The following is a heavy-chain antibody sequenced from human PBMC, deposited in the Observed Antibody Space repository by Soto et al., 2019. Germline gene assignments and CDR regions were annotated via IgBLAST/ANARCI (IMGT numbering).Heavy chain of an antibody. J-gene: IGHJ4*02. D-gene: IGHD3-9*01. V-gene: IGHV3-9*01. CDR1: GFTFDDSA. CDR2: IAWDGNDI. Sequence: EVQLVESGGGLVQPGRSLRLSCAASGFTFDDSAMHWVRQAPGKGLEWVSGIAWDGNDIGYADSVKGRFTISRDNAKNSLYLQMSSLRAEDTALYYCAKAPHHLLTGSTLHYWGQGTVVTVSS. CDR3: AKAPHHLLTGSTLHY.